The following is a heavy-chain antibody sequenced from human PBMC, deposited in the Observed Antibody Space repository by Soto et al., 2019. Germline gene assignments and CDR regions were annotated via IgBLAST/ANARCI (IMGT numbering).Heavy chain of an antibody. CDR3: ARYNSYAIDY. Sequence: KPSETLSLTCTVSGTSSSSYYWSWIRQPPGKGLEWIANIHYSGTTNYNPSLASRVTLSVDTSKNQFSLKMTSVTAADRAMYFCARYNSYAIDYWGRGTLVTVSS. V-gene: IGHV4-59*01. D-gene: IGHD2-8*01. J-gene: IGHJ4*02. CDR1: GTSSSSYY. CDR2: IHYSGTT.